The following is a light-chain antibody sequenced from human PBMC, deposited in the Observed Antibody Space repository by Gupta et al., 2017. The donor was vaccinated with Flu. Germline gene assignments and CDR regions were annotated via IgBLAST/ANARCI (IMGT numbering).Light chain of an antibody. CDR3: LLYFGGVQV. CDR1: GAATSGNY. V-gene: IGLV7-43*01. J-gene: IGLJ3*02. Sequence: GAATSGNYAKWVQQKPGQPPSSLICSTTRTHTWAPVRFSGSLLGDQAALTLSGVQPEDEADYYCLLYFGGVQVFGGGTKLTVL. CDR2: STT.